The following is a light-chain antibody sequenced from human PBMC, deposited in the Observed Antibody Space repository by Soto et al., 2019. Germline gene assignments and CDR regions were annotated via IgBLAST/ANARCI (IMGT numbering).Light chain of an antibody. CDR3: QQRSDWLPIT. V-gene: IGKV3-11*01. Sequence: EIVMTQSPATLSVSPGERATLSCRASQSVSSYLAWYQQKPGQAPRLLIYDVSYRATGIPVRFSGSGSGTDFTLTISSLEPEDFAVYYCQQRSDWLPITFGQGTRLEIK. CDR1: QSVSSY. CDR2: DVS. J-gene: IGKJ5*01.